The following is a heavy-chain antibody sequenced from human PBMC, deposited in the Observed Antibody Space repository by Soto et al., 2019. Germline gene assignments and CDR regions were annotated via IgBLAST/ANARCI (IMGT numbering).Heavy chain of an antibody. Sequence: SGPTLVNPTQTLTLTCTFSGFSLSPSGVGVGWIRQPPGKALEWLGIIFWDDDKRYRPSLKGRLTITKDTSKNQLVLTMTNMDPVDTATYYCAHLPWKQLWPRAPVVNWGQGTPVTVSS. CDR1: GFSLSPSGVG. D-gene: IGHD5-18*01. V-gene: IGHV2-5*02. J-gene: IGHJ4*02. CDR2: IFWDDDK. CDR3: AHLPWKQLWPRAPVVN.